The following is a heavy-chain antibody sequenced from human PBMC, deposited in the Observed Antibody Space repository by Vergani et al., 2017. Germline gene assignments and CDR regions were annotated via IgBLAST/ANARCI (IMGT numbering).Heavy chain of an antibody. D-gene: IGHD1-1*01. CDR2: ISYDGTQK. J-gene: IGHJ1*01. CDR3: ATKSCGTPGCQIGYFRE. CDR1: GFTSSYYG. Sequence: VQLVESGGGLVQPGGSLRLSCAVSGFTSSYYGMHWVRQAPGKGLEWVAVISYDGTQKYYADSVKGRFTISRDNSKSTLYLQMNSLRTEDTAVYYCATKSCGTPGCQIGYFREWGQGTLVTVSS. V-gene: IGHV3-30*03.